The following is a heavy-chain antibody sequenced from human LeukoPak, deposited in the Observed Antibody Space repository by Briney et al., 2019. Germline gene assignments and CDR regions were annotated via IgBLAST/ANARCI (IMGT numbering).Heavy chain of an antibody. V-gene: IGHV3-30*02. CDR3: AKGGSVTAIDY. J-gene: IGHJ4*02. CDR2: IRYDGSNK. Sequence: HSGRSLRLSCAASGFTFSSHGMHWVRQAPGKGLEWVAFIRYDGSNKYYADSVKGRFTISRDNSKNTLYLQMNSLRAEDTAVYYCAKGGSVTAIDYWGQGTLVTVSS. CDR1: GFTFSSHG. D-gene: IGHD1-20*01.